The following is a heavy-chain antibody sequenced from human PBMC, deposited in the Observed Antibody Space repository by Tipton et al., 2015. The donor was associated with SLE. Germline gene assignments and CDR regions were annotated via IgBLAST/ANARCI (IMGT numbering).Heavy chain of an antibody. J-gene: IGHJ4*02. V-gene: IGHV4-61*01. CDR2: IDYSGNT. CDR3: ARSSPYLKYGDPMFFFVY. CDR1: GYSISSGYY. D-gene: IGHD4-17*01. Sequence: TLSLACNVSGYSISSGYYWSWIRQPPGKGLEWIGYIDYSGNTYYTPSLKSRVTISVDTSKNQFSLNLSSVTAADTAVYYCARSSPYLKYGDPMFFFVYWGPGTLVTVSS.